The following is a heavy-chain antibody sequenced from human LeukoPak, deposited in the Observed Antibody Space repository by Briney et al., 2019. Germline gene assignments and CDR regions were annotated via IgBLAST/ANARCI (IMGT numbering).Heavy chain of an antibody. V-gene: IGHV3-73*01. CDR1: GFTFSGSA. Sequence: GGSLRLSCAASGFTFSGSAMHWVRQASGKGLEWVGRIRSKANSYATAYAASVKGRFTISRDDSKNTAYLQMNSLRAEDTAFYYCARVISWDDWYFDLWGRGTLVTVSS. CDR3: ARVISWDDWYFDL. CDR2: IRSKANSYAT. D-gene: IGHD6-13*01. J-gene: IGHJ2*01.